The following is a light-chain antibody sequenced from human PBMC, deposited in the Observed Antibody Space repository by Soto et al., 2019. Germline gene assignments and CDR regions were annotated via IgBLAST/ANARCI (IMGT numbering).Light chain of an antibody. CDR1: QGISSY. V-gene: IGKV1-8*01. CDR2: AAS. J-gene: IGKJ1*01. CDR3: QPYYSYPRT. Sequence: AIRMTQSPSSLSASTGDRVTITCRASQGISSYLAWYQQKPGKAPKLLIYAASTLQSGVPSRFSGSGSGTDFTLTISCLQSEDFATYYCQPYYSYPRTFGQGTKVDI.